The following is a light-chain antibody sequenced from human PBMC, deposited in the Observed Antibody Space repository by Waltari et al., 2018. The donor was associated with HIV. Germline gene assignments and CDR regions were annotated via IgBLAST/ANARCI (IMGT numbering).Light chain of an antibody. Sequence: DIVLTQSPDSLAVSLGERATMNCKSSQSVLYSSNNKNYLAWYQQKPGQPPKLLIYWASTRESWVPDRFSGSGSGTDFTLTINNLQAEDVADYYCQQYSISPVTFGQGTKLEIK. CDR3: QQYSISPVT. V-gene: IGKV4-1*01. CDR2: WAS. CDR1: QSVLYSSNNKNY. J-gene: IGKJ2*01.